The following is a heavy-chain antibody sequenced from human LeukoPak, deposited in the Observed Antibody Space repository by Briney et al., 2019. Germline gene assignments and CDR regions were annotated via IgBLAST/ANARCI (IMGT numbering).Heavy chain of an antibody. D-gene: IGHD3-22*01. CDR2: ISGSGGST. J-gene: IGHJ4*02. CDR3: AKDEWDSSGYYPGNYFDY. CDR1: GFTFSSYA. V-gene: IGHV3-23*01. Sequence: GGSLRLSCAASGFTFSSYAMSWVRQAPGKGLEWVSAISGSGGSTYYADSVKGRLTISRDNSKNTLYLQMNSLRAEDTAVYYCAKDEWDSSGYYPGNYFDYWGQGTLVTVSS.